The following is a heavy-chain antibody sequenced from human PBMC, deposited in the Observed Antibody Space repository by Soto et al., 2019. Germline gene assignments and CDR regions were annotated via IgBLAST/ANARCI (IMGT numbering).Heavy chain of an antibody. CDR3: ARVGHYDGSGYNAFDI. V-gene: IGHV4-31*03. J-gene: IGHJ3*02. D-gene: IGHD3-22*01. Sequence: SETLSLTCTVSGGSISSGGYYWSWIRQHPGKGLEWIGYIYYSGSTYYNPSLKSRVTISVDTSKNQFSLKLSSVTAADTAVYYCARVGHYDGSGYNAFDIWGQGTMVTVSS. CDR1: GGSISSGGYY. CDR2: IYYSGST.